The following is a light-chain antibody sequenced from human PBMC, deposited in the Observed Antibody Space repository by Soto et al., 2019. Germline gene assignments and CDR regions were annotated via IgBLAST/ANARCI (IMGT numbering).Light chain of an antibody. CDR2: ENN. J-gene: IGLJ2*01. CDR1: SGSIANNY. Sequence: NFMLTQPHSVSESPGKTLSLSCTRSSGSIANNYVQWYQQRPGSAPTTVIYENNQRLSGVPDRFSGSTDGSSNSASLTISGLQTEDEADYYCQSYDSDFVVFGVGTKVNVL. V-gene: IGLV6-57*04. CDR3: QSYDSDFVV.